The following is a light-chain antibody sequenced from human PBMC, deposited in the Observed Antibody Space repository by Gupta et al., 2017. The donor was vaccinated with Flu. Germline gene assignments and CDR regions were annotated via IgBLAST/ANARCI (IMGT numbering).Light chain of an antibody. J-gene: IGKJ2*01. CDR1: PDISNY. V-gene: IGKV1-33*01. CDR2: HAS. Sequence: ITMTPPPSSLPASLGDRVTIPCQASPDISNYLNWYQQKPGKAPNLLIYHASNLATGVPSRFSGSGSGTDFTSPISSLQPEDIATYYCHQYDNRPPPTFGQGTKLEIK. CDR3: HQYDNRPPPT.